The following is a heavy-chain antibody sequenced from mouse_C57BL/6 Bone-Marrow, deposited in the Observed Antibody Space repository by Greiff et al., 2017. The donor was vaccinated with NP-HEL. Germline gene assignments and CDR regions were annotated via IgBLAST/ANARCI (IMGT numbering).Heavy chain of an antibody. CDR3: TTEAFYDYDFY. CDR2: IDPENGDT. V-gene: IGHV14-4*01. J-gene: IGHJ2*01. Sequence: VQLKESGAELVRPGASVKLSCTASGFNIKDDYMHWVKQRPEQGLEWIGWIDPENGDTEYASKFQGKATITADTSSNTAYLQLSSLTSEDTAVYYCTTEAFYDYDFYWGQGTTLTVSS. CDR1: GFNIKDDY. D-gene: IGHD2-4*01.